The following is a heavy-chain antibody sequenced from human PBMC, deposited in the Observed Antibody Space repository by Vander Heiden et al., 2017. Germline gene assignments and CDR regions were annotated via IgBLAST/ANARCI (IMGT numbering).Heavy chain of an antibody. CDR1: GSTSTDYY. CDR3: AAAPGRDDNSDYRFDY. CDR2: VDPEDVET. D-gene: IGHD3-16*02. J-gene: IGHJ4*02. V-gene: IGHV1-69-2*01. Sequence: DVQLVQPRADVKKPGPTVQLTCQVSGSTSTDYYLHWVLQAPGKGLEWMGLVDPEDVETIYAESFRGRVTITADTSTDTAYMELSSLRSDDTALYFCAAAPGRDDNSDYRFDYWGQGTLVTVSS.